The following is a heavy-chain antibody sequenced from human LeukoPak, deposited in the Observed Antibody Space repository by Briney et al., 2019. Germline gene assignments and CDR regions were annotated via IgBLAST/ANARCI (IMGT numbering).Heavy chain of an antibody. CDR2: INPNSDFT. CDR1: GYTFITYY. CDR3: ARAISGGSPITASDY. D-gene: IGHD2-15*01. Sequence: ASVKVSCKPSGYTFITYYMHWVRQAPGQGLEWMGWINPNSDFTNFAQNFQGRVTMTSDTSISTAYMELSRLRSDDAAVYYCARAISGGSPITASDYWGQGTLVTVSS. V-gene: IGHV1-2*02. J-gene: IGHJ4*02.